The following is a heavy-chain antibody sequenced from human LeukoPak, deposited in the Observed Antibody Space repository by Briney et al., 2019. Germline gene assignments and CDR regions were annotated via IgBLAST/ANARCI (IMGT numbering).Heavy chain of an antibody. CDR2: IKQDGSEK. CDR3: ARACTSCYTKGAFDI. D-gene: IGHD2-2*02. J-gene: IGHJ3*02. Sequence: GGSLRLSCAASGFTFSSYWMSWVRQAPGKGLEWVANIKQDGSEKYYVDSVKGRFTISRDNAKNSLYLQMNSLRAEDTAVYYCARACTSCYTKGAFDICGQGTMVTVSS. V-gene: IGHV3-7*04. CDR1: GFTFSSYW.